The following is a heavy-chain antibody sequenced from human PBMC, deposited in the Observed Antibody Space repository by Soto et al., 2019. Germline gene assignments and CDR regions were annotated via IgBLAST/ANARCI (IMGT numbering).Heavy chain of an antibody. V-gene: IGHV3-21*06. J-gene: IGHJ4*02. CDR3: ARDWAPGLGGYDPPFDS. D-gene: IGHD5-12*01. Sequence: GGSLRLSCAASGFTFSNYGMNWVRQAPGKGLEWVSSITTSSSYMYYADSVKGRFTISRDNAENSVYLQMNSLRVEDTAVYYCARDWAPGLGGYDPPFDSWGQGTQVTVSS. CDR2: ITTSSSYM. CDR1: GFTFSNYG.